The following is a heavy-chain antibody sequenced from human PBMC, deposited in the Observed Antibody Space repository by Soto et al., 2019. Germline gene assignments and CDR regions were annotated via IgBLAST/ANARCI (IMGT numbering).Heavy chain of an antibody. CDR1: GFTFSSYA. J-gene: IGHJ4*02. CDR3: ARASSSWYGVSPRAGFDY. Sequence: QVQLVESGGGVVQPGRSLRLSCAASGFTFSSYAMHWVRQAPGKGLEWVAVISYDGSNKYYADSVKGRFTISRDNSKNTLYLQMNSLRAEDTAVYYCARASSSWYGVSPRAGFDYWGQGTLVTVSS. V-gene: IGHV3-30-3*01. D-gene: IGHD6-13*01. CDR2: ISYDGSNK.